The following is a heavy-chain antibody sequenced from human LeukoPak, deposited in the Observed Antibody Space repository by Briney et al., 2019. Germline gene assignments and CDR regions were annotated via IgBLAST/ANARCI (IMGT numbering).Heavy chain of an antibody. CDR2: IIPIFGTA. CDR3: ARHTYCGGDCYDPTTYYFDY. CDR1: GGTFSSYA. Sequence: SVKVSCKASGGTFSSYAISWVRQAPGQGLEWMGGIIPIFGTANYAQKFQGRVTITTEESTSTAYMELSSLRSEDTAVYYCARHTYCGGDCYDPTTYYFDYWGQGTLVTVSS. D-gene: IGHD2-21*02. J-gene: IGHJ4*02. V-gene: IGHV1-69*05.